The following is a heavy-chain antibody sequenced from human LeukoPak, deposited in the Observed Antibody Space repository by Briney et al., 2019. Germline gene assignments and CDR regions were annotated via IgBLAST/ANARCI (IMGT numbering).Heavy chain of an antibody. D-gene: IGHD6-13*01. CDR3: ARGNGIAAAGGCFDP. V-gene: IGHV3-9*01. Sequence: GGSLRLSCAASGFTFDDYAMHWVRQAPGKGLEWVSGISWNSGSIVYADSVKGRFTISRDNAKNSLYLQMNSLRAEDTAVYYCARGNGIAAAGGCFDPWGQGTLVTVSS. J-gene: IGHJ5*02. CDR1: GFTFDDYA. CDR2: ISWNSGSI.